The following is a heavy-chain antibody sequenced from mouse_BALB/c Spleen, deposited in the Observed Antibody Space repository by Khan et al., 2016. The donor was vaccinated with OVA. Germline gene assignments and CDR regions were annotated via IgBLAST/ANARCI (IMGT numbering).Heavy chain of an antibody. J-gene: IGHJ2*01. CDR3: ARGHYGSSYY. CDR1: GYTFTDYS. CDR2: INTETGEP. V-gene: IGHV9-2-1*01. D-gene: IGHD1-1*01. Sequence: QIQLVQSGPELKKPGETVKISCKASGYTFTDYSMHWVKQAPGKGLKWMGWINTETGEPTYADDFKGRFAFSLETSASTAYLQINNLKNEDRATYFCARGHYGSSYYWGQGTTLTVSS.